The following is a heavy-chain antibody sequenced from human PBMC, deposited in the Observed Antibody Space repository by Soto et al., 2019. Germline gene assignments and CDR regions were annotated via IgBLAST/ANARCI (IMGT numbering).Heavy chain of an antibody. V-gene: IGHV1-8*01. Sequence: ASVKVSCKASGYTFTSYDINWVRQATAQGVEWMGWMNPNSGNTGYAQKFQGRVTMTRNTSISTAYIELSSLRSEDTAVYYCASGQVAYDILTGSNYYYYMDVWGKGTTVTVSS. CDR2: MNPNSGNT. CDR3: ASGQVAYDILTGSNYYYYMDV. D-gene: IGHD3-9*01. CDR1: GYTFTSYD. J-gene: IGHJ6*03.